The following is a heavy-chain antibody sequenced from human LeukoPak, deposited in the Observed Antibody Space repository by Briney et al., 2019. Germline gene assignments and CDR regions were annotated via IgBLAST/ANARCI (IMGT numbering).Heavy chain of an antibody. J-gene: IGHJ6*03. CDR1: GFTFTSYG. V-gene: IGHV3-23*01. D-gene: IGHD6-19*01. Sequence: GGSLRLSCAASGFTFTSYGMSWVRQAPGKGLEWVSAISGSGGCTYYADSVKGRFTISRDNSKNTLYLQMNSLRAEDTAVYYCAKGGIAVAGTSYYYYMDVWGKGTTVTISS. CDR2: ISGSGGCT. CDR3: AKGGIAVAGTSYYYYMDV.